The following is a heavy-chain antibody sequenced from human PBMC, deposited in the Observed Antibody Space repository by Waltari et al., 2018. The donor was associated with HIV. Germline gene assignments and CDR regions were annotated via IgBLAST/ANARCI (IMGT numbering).Heavy chain of an antibody. CDR2: IDDRGST. Sequence: QVQLQESGPGLVKPSQTLSLTCTVSGGSISSGDYYWRWIRQPPGQGLECIGGIDDRGSTYYNPSLNGRGTRSVETSKNQFSLKLSSVTAADTAVYYCARDCCDFWSGYSRHYYYGMDVWGQGTTVTVSS. CDR3: ARDCCDFWSGYSRHYYYGMDV. D-gene: IGHD3-3*01. V-gene: IGHV4-30-4*01. CDR1: GGSISSGDYY. J-gene: IGHJ6*02.